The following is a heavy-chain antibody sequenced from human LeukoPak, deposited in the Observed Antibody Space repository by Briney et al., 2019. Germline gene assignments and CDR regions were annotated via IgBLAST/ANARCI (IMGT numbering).Heavy chain of an antibody. V-gene: IGHV3-30*02. J-gene: IGHJ4*02. CDR3: ARDPRDYYYDSSGYLDY. CDR2: IRYDGINK. Sequence: GGSLRLSCAASGFIFSSYGMHWVRRAPGKGLEWVTFIRYDGINKYYADSVKGRFTVSRDNSKNTLYLQMNSLRAEDTAVYYCARDPRDYYYDSSGYLDYWGQGTLVTVSS. CDR1: GFIFSSYG. D-gene: IGHD3-22*01.